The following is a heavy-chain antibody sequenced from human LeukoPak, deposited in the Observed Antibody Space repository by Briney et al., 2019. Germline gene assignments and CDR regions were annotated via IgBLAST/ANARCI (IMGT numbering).Heavy chain of an antibody. Sequence: GGSLRLSCAASGFTFNTYWMHWVRQAPGKRLVWVSRINTDGSSINYADSVKGRFTISRDNAENTLYLQMNSLRAEDTAVYYCARAEDCSSTSCPRAFDIWGQGTMVTVSS. CDR2: INTDGSSI. D-gene: IGHD2-2*01. V-gene: IGHV3-74*01. CDR1: GFTFNTYW. J-gene: IGHJ3*02. CDR3: ARAEDCSSTSCPRAFDI.